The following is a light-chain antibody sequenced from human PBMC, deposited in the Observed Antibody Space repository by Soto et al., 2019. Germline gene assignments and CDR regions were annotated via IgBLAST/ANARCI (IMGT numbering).Light chain of an antibody. CDR1: NSNIGSDI. J-gene: IGLJ1*01. Sequence: SVLTQPPSASGTPGQRATISCCGSNSNIGSDIVNCYQLLPGAAPEVLINTTNQRPSGVPERFSGSKSGTSASLAISGLQSEDEANSSCATWDGGLSYVFGPGTKVTV. CDR2: TTN. V-gene: IGLV1-44*01. CDR3: ATWDGGLSYV.